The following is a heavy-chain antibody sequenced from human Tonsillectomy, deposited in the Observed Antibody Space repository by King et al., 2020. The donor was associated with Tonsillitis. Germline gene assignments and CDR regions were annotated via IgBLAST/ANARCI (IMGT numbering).Heavy chain of an antibody. D-gene: IGHD4-17*01. J-gene: IGHJ2*01. CDR3: ARVYGDYVIGYFDL. Sequence: QLQESGPGLVKPSETLSLTCAVSGYSISSGYYWGWLRQPPGKGLEWIGSIYHSGSTYYNPSLKSRVTISVDTSKNQFSLKLSSVTAADTAVYYCARVYGDYVIGYFDLWGRGTLVTVSS. V-gene: IGHV4-38-2*01. CDR1: GYSISSGYY. CDR2: IYHSGST.